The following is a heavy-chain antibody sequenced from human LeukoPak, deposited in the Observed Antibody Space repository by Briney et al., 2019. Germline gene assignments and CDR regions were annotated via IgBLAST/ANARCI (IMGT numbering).Heavy chain of an antibody. V-gene: IGHV1-46*01. CDR3: ARRSVSGSFDF. J-gene: IGHJ4*02. D-gene: IGHD1-26*01. CDR2: IIPIFGTA. CDR1: GYTFTSYY. Sequence: ASVKVSCKASGYTFTSYYMHWVRQAPGQGLEWMGGIIPIFGTANYAQKFQGRVTMTRDTSTSTVYMELSSLRSEDTAVYYCARRSVSGSFDFWGQGTLVTVSS.